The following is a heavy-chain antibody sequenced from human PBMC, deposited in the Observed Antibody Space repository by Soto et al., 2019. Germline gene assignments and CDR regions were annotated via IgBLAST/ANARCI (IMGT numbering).Heavy chain of an antibody. Sequence: GGSLRLSCAASGFTFSSYWMSWVRQAPGKGLEWVANIKQDGSEKYYVDSVKGRFTISRDNAKNSLYMQMNSPKAEDTAVYYCARERIVVVPAATSIYYYYYGMDVWGQGTTVTVSS. CDR2: IKQDGSEK. D-gene: IGHD2-2*01. CDR1: GFTFSSYW. CDR3: ARERIVVVPAATSIYYYYYGMDV. J-gene: IGHJ6*02. V-gene: IGHV3-7*05.